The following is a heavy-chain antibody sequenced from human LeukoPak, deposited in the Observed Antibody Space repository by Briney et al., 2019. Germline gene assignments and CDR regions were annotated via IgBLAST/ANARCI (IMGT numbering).Heavy chain of an antibody. J-gene: IGHJ5*02. Sequence: PSETLSLTCTVSGGSINSHFWSWIRQPPGKGLEWIGYIHSTGSTNYNPSLKSRVTISVDTSKNQFSLKLSSVTAADTAVYYCARGATYYDFWSGYYEDNWFDPWGQGTLVTVSS. CDR2: IHSTGST. CDR3: ARGATYYDFWSGYYEDNWFDP. CDR1: GGSINSHF. V-gene: IGHV4-59*11. D-gene: IGHD3-3*01.